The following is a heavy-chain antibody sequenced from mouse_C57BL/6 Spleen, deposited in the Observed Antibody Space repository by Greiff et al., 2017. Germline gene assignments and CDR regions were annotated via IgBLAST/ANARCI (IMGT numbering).Heavy chain of an antibody. CDR2: INPSNGGT. Sequence: QVQLQQSGTELVKPGASVKLSCKASGYTFTSYWMHWVKQRPGQGLEWIGNINPSNGGTNYNEKFKSKATLTVDKSSSTAYMQLSSLTSEDSAVYYCARWPHGSRDWYFDVWGTGTTVTVSS. CDR3: ARWPHGSRDWYFDV. J-gene: IGHJ1*03. D-gene: IGHD1-1*01. CDR1: GYTFTSYW. V-gene: IGHV1-53*01.